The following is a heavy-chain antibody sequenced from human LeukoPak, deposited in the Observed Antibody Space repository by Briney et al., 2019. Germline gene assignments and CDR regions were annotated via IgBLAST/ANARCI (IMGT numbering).Heavy chain of an antibody. V-gene: IGHV3-23*01. CDR3: ARDHYGGKVFDY. Sequence: GGSLRLSCAASGFTFSSYAMSWVRQAPGKGLEWVSAISGSGGSTYYADSVKGRFTISRDNSKDTLYLQMNSLRAEDTAVYYCARDHYGGKVFDYWGQGTLLTVSS. D-gene: IGHD4-23*01. CDR1: GFTFSSYA. CDR2: ISGSGGST. J-gene: IGHJ4*02.